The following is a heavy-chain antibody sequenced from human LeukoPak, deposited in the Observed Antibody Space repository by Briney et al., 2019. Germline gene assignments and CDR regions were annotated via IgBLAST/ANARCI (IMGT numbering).Heavy chain of an antibody. V-gene: IGHV4-59*01. D-gene: IGHD1-26*01. CDR3: ARGSWELRVGFDY. CDR1: GGSISSYY. J-gene: IGHJ4*02. CDR2: IYYSGST. Sequence: PSGTLSLTCTVSGGSISSYYWSWIRQPPEKGLEWIGYIYYSGSTNYNPSLKSRVTISVDTSKNQFSLKLSSVTAADTAVYYCARGSWELRVGFDYWGQGTLVTVSS.